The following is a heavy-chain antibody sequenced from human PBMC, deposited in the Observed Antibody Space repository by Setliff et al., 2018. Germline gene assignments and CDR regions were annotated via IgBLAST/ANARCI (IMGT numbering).Heavy chain of an antibody. V-gene: IGHV4-31*03. CDR1: GGSISSGGYY. J-gene: IGHJ3*02. Sequence: SETLSLTCTVSGGSISSGGYYWSWIRQHPGKGLEWIGYIYYSGSTYYNPSLKSRVTLSVDTSKNQFSLKPSSVTAADTAVYYCARDPLTTNRRRAFDIWGQGTMVTVSS. CDR2: IYYSGST. CDR3: ARDPLTTNRRRAFDI. D-gene: IGHD4-17*01.